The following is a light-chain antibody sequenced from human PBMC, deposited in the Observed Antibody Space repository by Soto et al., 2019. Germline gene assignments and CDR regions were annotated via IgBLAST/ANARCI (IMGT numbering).Light chain of an antibody. V-gene: IGLV1-40*01. CDR3: QSYDTFPSGLV. CDR2: GDN. J-gene: IGLJ2*01. CDR1: SSNIGAGYD. Sequence: QTVVTQPPSVSGAPGQRVTISCTGSSSNIGAGYDVHWYQQLPGRAPKLVIYGDNNRPSGVPDRFSGSKSGTSASLAITGLQAEDEAVYSCQSYDTFPSGLVFGGGTQLTVL.